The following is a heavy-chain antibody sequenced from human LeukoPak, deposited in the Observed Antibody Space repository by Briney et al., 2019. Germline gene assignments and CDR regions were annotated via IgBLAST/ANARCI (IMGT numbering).Heavy chain of an antibody. CDR3: AATAARNWRYYFDY. Sequence: SETLSLTCTVSGGSMSGYYWAWIRQPPGKGLEWIGYFYYTGNSNYNPSLKSRVSISGDTSKNQFSLKLTSLTAADTAVYYCAATAARNWRYYFDYWGQGTLVSVSS. V-gene: IGHV4-59*12. J-gene: IGHJ4*02. D-gene: IGHD6-6*01. CDR2: FYYTGNS. CDR1: GGSMSGYY.